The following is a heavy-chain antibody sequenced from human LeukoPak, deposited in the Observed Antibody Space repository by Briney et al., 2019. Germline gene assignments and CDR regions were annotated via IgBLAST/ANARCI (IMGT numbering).Heavy chain of an antibody. V-gene: IGHV4-61*01. CDR1: GGSVSSGSYY. D-gene: IGHD6-13*01. J-gene: IGHJ4*02. CDR2: IYYSGST. CDR3: ARRSSSWYFF. Sequence: SETLSLTSTVSGGSVSSGSYYWSWIRQPPGKGLEWIGFIYYSGSTNYNPSLKSRVTISVDTSKNQFSLKLSSVTAADTAVYYCARRSSSWYFFWGLGTQVTVSS.